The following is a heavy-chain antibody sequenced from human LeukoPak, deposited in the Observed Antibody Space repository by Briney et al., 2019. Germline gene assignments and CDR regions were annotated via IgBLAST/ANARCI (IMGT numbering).Heavy chain of an antibody. Sequence: ASVKVSCKASGYTFTSYGSSWVRQAPGQGLEWMGWISAYNGNTNYAQKLQGRVTMTTDTSTSTAYMELRSLRSDDTAVYYCARISETTVTATFDYWGQGTLVTVSS. CDR1: GYTFTSYG. V-gene: IGHV1-18*01. CDR2: ISAYNGNT. D-gene: IGHD4-17*01. J-gene: IGHJ4*02. CDR3: ARISETTVTATFDY.